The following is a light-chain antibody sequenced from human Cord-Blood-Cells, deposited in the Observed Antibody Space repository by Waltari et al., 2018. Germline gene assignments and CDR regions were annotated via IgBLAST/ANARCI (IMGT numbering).Light chain of an antibody. CDR1: QGISSY. CDR3: QQYYSTPL. V-gene: IGKV1D-43*01. CDR2: YAS. Sequence: AIRMPQSPFSLSASVGDRDTITCWASQGISSYLAWYQQKPAKAPKLFIYYASSLQSGVPSRFSGSGSGTDYTLTISSLQPEDFATYYCQQYYSTPLFGPGTKVDIK. J-gene: IGKJ3*01.